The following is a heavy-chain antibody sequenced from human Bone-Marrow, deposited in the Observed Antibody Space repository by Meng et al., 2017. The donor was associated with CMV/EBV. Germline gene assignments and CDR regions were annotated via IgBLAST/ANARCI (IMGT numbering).Heavy chain of an antibody. D-gene: IGHD3-22*01. CDR3: ASGYDSSAGPPLDY. CDR1: GGTFSSYT. Sequence: SVKVSCKASGGTFSSYTISWVRQAPGQGLEWMGRIIPILGIANYAQKFQGRVTITTDESTSTAYMELSSLRSEDTAVYYCASGYDSSAGPPLDYWGQGTLVTVSS. CDR2: IIPILGIA. V-gene: IGHV1-69*02. J-gene: IGHJ4*02.